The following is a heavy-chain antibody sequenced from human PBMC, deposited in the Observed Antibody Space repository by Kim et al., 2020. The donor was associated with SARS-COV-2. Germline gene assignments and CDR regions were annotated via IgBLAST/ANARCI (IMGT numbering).Heavy chain of an antibody. V-gene: IGHV5-51*01. CDR3: ARHRGGYSYGGLGYFDY. CDR1: GYSFTSYW. Sequence: GASLKISCKGSGYSFTSYWIGWVRQMPGKGLEWMGIIYPGDSDTRYSPSFQDQVTISADKSISTAYLQWSSLKASDTAMYYCARHRGGYSYGGLGYFDYWGQGTLVTVSS. D-gene: IGHD5-18*01. J-gene: IGHJ4*02. CDR2: IYPGDSDT.